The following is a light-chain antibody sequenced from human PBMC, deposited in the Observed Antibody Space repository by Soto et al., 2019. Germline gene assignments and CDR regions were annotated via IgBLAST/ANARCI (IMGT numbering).Light chain of an antibody. V-gene: IGLV1-51*01. CDR3: GTWYDSLNAGV. CDR2: DNS. J-gene: IGLJ2*01. Sequence: QSVLTQPPSMSAAPGQKVTISCSGSSFNVGSNYVSWYQQLPGTAPKLLIYDNSRRPSGIPDRISGSKSVTSATLGITGLQTGEEADDYCGTWYDSLNAGVFGGGTK. CDR1: SFNVGSNY.